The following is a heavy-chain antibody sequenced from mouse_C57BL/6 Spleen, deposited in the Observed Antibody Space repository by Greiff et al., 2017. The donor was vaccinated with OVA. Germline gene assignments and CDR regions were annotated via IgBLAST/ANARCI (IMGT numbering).Heavy chain of an antibody. CDR3: ARGIDSSGYVRGCAY. CDR1: GYTFTDYN. V-gene: IGHV1-18*01. CDR2: INPNNGGT. D-gene: IGHD3-2*02. Sequence: VQLQQSGPELVKPGASVKIPCKASGYTFTDYNMDWVKQSHGKSLEWIGDINPNNGGTIYNQKFKGKATLTVDKSSSTAYMELRSLTSEDTAVYYCARGIDSSGYVRGCAYWGQGTLVTVSA. J-gene: IGHJ3*01.